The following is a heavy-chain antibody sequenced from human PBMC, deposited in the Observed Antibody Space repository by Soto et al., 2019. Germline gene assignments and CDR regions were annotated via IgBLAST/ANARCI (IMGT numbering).Heavy chain of an antibody. CDR2: ISGSGDST. J-gene: IGHJ4*02. CDR1: GFTFSSYA. Sequence: PGGSLRLSCAASGFTFSSYAMSWVRQAPGKGLEWVSAISGSGDSTYYADSVKGRFTISRDNSKNTLYLQMNSLRAEDTAVYYCATYNLYSYGPFDYWGQGTLVNVSS. V-gene: IGHV3-23*01. CDR3: ATYNLYSYGPFDY. D-gene: IGHD5-18*01.